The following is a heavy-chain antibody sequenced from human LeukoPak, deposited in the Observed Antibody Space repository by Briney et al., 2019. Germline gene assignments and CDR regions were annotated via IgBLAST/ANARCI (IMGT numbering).Heavy chain of an antibody. D-gene: IGHD3-3*01. V-gene: IGHV1-69*05. J-gene: IGHJ4*02. CDR2: IIPIFGTA. CDR3: AKDDWSGYYLVDY. CDR1: GGTFSSYA. Sequence: ASVKVSCKASGGTFSSYAISWVRQAPGQGLEWMGRIIPIFGTANYAQKFQGRVTITTDESTSTAYMELSSLRSEDTAVYYCAKDDWSGYYLVDYWGQGTLVTVSS.